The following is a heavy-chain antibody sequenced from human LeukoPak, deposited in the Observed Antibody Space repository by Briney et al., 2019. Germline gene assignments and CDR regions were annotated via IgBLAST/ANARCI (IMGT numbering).Heavy chain of an antibody. J-gene: IGHJ4*02. D-gene: IGHD3-10*01. Sequence: ASVRVSCKASGYSFTRYFIHWVRQAPGQGLEWMGIIIPSDGSTSYAQKFQGRVTMTRDTSTSTVYMELSSLRSEDTAVYYCARGKVVTMVRGVIITYFDYWGQGTLVTVSS. CDR3: ARGKVVTMVRGVIITYFDY. CDR1: GYSFTRYF. V-gene: IGHV1-46*01. CDR2: IIPSDGST.